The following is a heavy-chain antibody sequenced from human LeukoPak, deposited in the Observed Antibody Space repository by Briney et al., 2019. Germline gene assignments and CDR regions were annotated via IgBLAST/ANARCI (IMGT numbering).Heavy chain of an antibody. CDR2: ISGSGGST. J-gene: IGHJ4*02. V-gene: IGHV3-23*01. Sequence: GGSLRLSCAASGFTFSSYAMSWVRQAPGKGLEWVSAISGSGGSTYYADSVKGRFTISRDNSKNTLYLQRNSLRAEDTAVYYCAKDFGLVTRPWYYFDYWGQGTLVTVPS. CDR3: AKDFGLVTRPWYYFDY. D-gene: IGHD2-21*02. CDR1: GFTFSSYA.